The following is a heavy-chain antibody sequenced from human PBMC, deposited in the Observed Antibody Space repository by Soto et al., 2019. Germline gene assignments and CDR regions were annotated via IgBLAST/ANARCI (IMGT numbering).Heavy chain of an antibody. CDR3: ARDRCYDGTCYSASDS. CDR2: ISTTSFTI. Sequence: LRLSCAASGFRFSTYDMDWLRQAPGKGPEWIAHISTTSFTIYYADSVKGRFTISRDNARNSLYLEMNSLRDEDTAVYYCARDRCYDGTCYSASDSWGQGTLVTVSS. CDR1: GFRFSTYD. D-gene: IGHD2-15*01. J-gene: IGHJ5*01. V-gene: IGHV3-48*02.